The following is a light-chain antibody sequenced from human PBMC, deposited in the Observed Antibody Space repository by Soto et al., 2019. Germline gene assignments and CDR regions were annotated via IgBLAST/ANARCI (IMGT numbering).Light chain of an antibody. J-gene: IGKJ1*01. CDR3: HQYYSTPWT. V-gene: IGKV4-1*01. CDR2: WAS. CDR1: QSVLSSSNNKNY. Sequence: DIVMTQSPDSLAVPLGERATINCKSSQSVLSSSNNKNYLAWYQQKPGQPPKLLIYWASTRESGVPDRFSGIESGTDFSLTISSLQAEDMAVYYCHQYYSTPWTVGQGTNVDSK.